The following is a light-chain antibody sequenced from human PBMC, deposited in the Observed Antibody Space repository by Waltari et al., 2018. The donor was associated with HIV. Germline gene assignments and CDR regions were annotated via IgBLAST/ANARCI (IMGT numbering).Light chain of an antibody. CDR1: NSNIGTTS. J-gene: IGLJ3*02. CDR2: RNN. Sequence: QPVLTQPPSASGTPGHGVTISCSGSNSNIGTTSVYWYQHLPGMAPKLLTYRNNRRPTGIPDRFSGSRSGTSASLAISGLRSEDEADYYCATWDDSLIWVFGGGTKLTVL. CDR3: ATWDDSLIWV. V-gene: IGLV1-47*01.